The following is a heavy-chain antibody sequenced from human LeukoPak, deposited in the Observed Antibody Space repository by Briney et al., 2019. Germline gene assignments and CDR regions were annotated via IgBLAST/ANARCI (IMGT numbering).Heavy chain of an antibody. V-gene: IGHV4-34*01. D-gene: IGHD6-19*01. CDR3: ARGTLYRGWSYYLDF. CDR2: INHSGST. Sequence: SETLSLTCAVYGGSFSGYYWSWIRQPPGKGLEWIGEINHSGSTNYNPSLKSRVTISVDTSKNQFSLKLSSVTAADTAMYYCARGTLYRGWSYYLDFWGQGSQVTVSS. CDR1: GGSFSGYY. J-gene: IGHJ4*02.